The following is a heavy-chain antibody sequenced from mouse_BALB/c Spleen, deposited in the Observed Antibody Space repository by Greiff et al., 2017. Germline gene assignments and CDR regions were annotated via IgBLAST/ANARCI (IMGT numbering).Heavy chain of an antibody. Sequence: QVQLKESGPGLVQPSQCLSITCTASGFSLTSYGVHWVRQSPGKGLEWLGVIWRGGSTDYNAAFISRLSISKDNSKSQVFFKMNSLQANDTAIYYCARKGYYAMDYWGQGTSVTVSS. J-gene: IGHJ4*01. CDR2: IWRGGST. CDR3: ARKGYYAMDY. CDR1: GFSLTSYG. V-gene: IGHV2-2*02.